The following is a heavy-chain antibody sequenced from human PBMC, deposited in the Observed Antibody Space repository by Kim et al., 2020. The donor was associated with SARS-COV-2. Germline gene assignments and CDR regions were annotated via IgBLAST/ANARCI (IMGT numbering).Heavy chain of an antibody. Sequence: GGSLRLSCAASGFTFSSYAMSWVRQAPGKGLEWVSAISGSGGSTYYADSVNGRFTISRDNSKNTLYLQMNSLRAEDTAVYYCAKDAYLTYYYDSSGYPPFDYWGQGTLVTVSS. CDR1: GFTFSSYA. CDR3: AKDAYLTYYYDSSGYPPFDY. D-gene: IGHD3-22*01. CDR2: ISGSGGST. V-gene: IGHV3-23*01. J-gene: IGHJ4*02.